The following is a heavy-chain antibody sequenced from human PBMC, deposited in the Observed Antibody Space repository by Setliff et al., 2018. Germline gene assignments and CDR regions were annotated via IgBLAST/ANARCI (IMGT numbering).Heavy chain of an antibody. CDR2: ISSNVDDT. V-gene: IGHV3-30*01. CDR3: ARGRKYRAVYFFDY. Sequence: GRCLRLSCAPSGFTFRDYALYCVRQAPDKGLEWVALISSNVDDTSYEDSVKGRFTISRDNSINTLYLQMNSLRTEDTAVYYCARGRKYRAVYFFDYWGKGALVTVSS. CDR1: GFTFRDYA. J-gene: IGHJ4*02. D-gene: IGHD1-1*01.